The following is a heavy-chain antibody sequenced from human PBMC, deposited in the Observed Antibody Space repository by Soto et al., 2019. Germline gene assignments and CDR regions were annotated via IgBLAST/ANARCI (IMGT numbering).Heavy chain of an antibody. Sequence: QVQLVQSGAEMKKPGASVKLSCKTSGINYNTYAIHWVRQAPGQGIEWMGWINAGNGDTRYSQNFHGRVTLTRDTSASTGYMDLDRLKSEETGIYYCASAISGYVTGGQGTLVTV. V-gene: IGHV1-3*01. CDR1: GINYNTYA. CDR3: ASAISGYVT. CDR2: INAGNGDT. J-gene: IGHJ4*02. D-gene: IGHD5-12*01.